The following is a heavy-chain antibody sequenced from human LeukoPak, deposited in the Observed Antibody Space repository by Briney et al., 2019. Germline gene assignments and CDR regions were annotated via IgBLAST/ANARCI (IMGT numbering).Heavy chain of an antibody. CDR3: AGGEVPTYYYDSSGYWIFDY. CDR1: GYTFTSYY. V-gene: IGHV1-46*01. J-gene: IGHJ4*02. CDR2: INPSGGST. Sequence: GASVKVSCKASGYTFTSYYMHWVRQTPGQGLEWMGIINPSGGSTSYAQKFQGRVTMTRDTSTSTVYMELSSLRSEDTAVYYCAGGEVPTYYYDSSGYWIFDYWGQGTLVTVSS. D-gene: IGHD3-22*01.